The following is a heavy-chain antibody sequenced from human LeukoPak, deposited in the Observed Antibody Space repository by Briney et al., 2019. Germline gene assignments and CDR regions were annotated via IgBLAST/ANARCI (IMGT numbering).Heavy chain of an antibody. CDR1: GFIVNSNY. D-gene: IGHD4-23*01. V-gene: IGHV3-30*03. CDR2: ISYDGSDK. CDR3: ARGYGGNSGYFDY. J-gene: IGHJ4*02. Sequence: GGSLRLSCAVSGFIVNSNYMSWVRQAPGKGLEWVAVISYDGSDKYYADSVKGRFTISRDNSKNTLFLHMNSLRPEDTAVYYCARGYGGNSGYFDYWGQGTLVTVSS.